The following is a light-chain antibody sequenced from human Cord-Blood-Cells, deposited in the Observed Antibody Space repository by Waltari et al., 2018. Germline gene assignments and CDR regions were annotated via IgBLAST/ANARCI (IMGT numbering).Light chain of an antibody. CDR1: QSISSY. CDR3: QQSYSTPRYT. V-gene: IGKV1-39*01. CDR2: AAS. Sequence: DIQMTQSPSSLSASVGDRVTITCRASQSISSYLNWYQQKPGKAPKLLIYAASSLQSGVPSRFSCSGSGTDFTLTISSPQPEDFATYYCQQSYSTPRYTFGQGTKLEIK. J-gene: IGKJ2*01.